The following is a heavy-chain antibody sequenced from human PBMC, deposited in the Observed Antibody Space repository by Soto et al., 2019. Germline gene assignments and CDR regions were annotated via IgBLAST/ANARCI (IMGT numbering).Heavy chain of an antibody. D-gene: IGHD6-13*01. CDR1: GYTFTSYA. CDR3: TTGSSWSYFED. J-gene: IGHJ4*02. V-gene: IGHV1-3*04. Sequence: QVQLVQSGAEVKRPGASVKVSCKASGYTFTSYAMHWVRQAPGQRLEWMGGINTAKDNTKYSQNFQGRVTITRDTSANIVYMAVSSLTSEDSAVYYFTTGSSWSYFEDWGQGTLVSVPS. CDR2: INTAKDNT.